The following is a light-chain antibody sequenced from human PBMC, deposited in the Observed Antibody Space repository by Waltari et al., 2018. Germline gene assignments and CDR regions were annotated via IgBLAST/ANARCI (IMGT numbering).Light chain of an antibody. Sequence: WRASQAINTFLAWFQQKPGKAPRSLIYAASTLQSGVSSNFSGSGSGTNFTLTISSLQPEDCATYYCQQYNSFPPTFGGGTRVEI. J-gene: IGKJ4*01. CDR1: QAINTF. V-gene: IGKV1-16*02. CDR2: AAS. CDR3: QQYNSFPPT.